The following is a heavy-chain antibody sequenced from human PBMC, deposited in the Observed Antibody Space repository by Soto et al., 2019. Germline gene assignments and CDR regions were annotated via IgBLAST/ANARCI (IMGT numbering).Heavy chain of an antibody. CDR3: ARVVYDILTGYYSGAFDI. Sequence: PSQTLSLTRAVSGGSITRSYSWSWVRQPPGKGLEWIGEIYHSGSTNYNPSLKSRVTISVDKSKNQFSLKLSSVTAADTAVYYCARVVYDILTGYYSGAFDIWCQGTMVTVSS. V-gene: IGHV4-4*02. CDR1: GGSITRSYS. CDR2: IYHSGST. J-gene: IGHJ3*02. D-gene: IGHD3-9*01.